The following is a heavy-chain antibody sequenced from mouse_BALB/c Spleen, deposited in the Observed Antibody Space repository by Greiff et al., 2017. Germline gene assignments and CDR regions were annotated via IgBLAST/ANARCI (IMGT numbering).Heavy chain of an antibody. D-gene: IGHD2-1*01. J-gene: IGHJ2*01. CDR1: GFNFKDYD. CDR3: NAWGNYGY. CDR2: IDPENGDT. Sequence: VQLQQSGAELVRPGASVKLSCTASGFNFKDYDMHWVKQRPEQGLEWIGWIDPENGDTEYAPKFQGKATVTADTSSNTAYLQLSSLTSEDTAVYYCNAWGNYGYWGQGTTLTVSS. V-gene: IGHV14-4*02.